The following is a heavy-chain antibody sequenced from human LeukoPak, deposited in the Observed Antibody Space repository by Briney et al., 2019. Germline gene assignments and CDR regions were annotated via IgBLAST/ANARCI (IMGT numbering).Heavy chain of an antibody. CDR1: GYTFTSYY. CDR2: INPSAGST. D-gene: IGHD6-19*01. J-gene: IGHJ4*02. Sequence: ASVKVSCKASGYTFTSYYLHWVRQAPGQGLEWMGIINPSAGSTSYAQKFQGRVTMTRDTSTSTVYMELSSLRSEDTAVYYCARKGDIAVAGLVLDHWGQGTQVTVSS. V-gene: IGHV1-46*01. CDR3: ARKGDIAVAGLVLDH.